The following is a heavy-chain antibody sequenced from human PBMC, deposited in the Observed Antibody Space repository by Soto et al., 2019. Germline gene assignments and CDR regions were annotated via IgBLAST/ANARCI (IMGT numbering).Heavy chain of an antibody. Sequence: SGPTLVNPTQTLTLTCTVSGFSLSTNGVGVGWIRQPPGKALEWLALIYWDDDNRYRPSLRSRLTITKDTSKNQVVLTMTNMDPVDTATYYCARRDYYASRTLTFDYWGQGALVTVSS. J-gene: IGHJ4*02. V-gene: IGHV2-5*02. CDR2: IYWDDDN. D-gene: IGHD3-10*01. CDR1: GFSLSTNGVG. CDR3: ARRDYYASRTLTFDY.